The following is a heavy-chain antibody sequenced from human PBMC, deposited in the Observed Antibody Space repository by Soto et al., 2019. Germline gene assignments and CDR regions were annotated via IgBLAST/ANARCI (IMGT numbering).Heavy chain of an antibody. CDR2: IKSKTDGGTT. D-gene: IGHD2-2*01. Sequence: GGSLRLSCAASGFTFSNAWMSWVRQAPGKGLEWVGRIKSKTDGGTTDYAAPVKGGFTISRDDSKNTLYLQMNSLKTEDTAVYYCTTDLIVVVPAAIPWGQGTLVTVSS. CDR1: GFTFSNAW. V-gene: IGHV3-15*01. CDR3: TTDLIVVVPAAIP. J-gene: IGHJ5*02.